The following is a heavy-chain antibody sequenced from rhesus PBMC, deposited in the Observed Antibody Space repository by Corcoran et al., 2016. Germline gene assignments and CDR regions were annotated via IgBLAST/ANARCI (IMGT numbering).Heavy chain of an antibody. V-gene: IGHV4-169*02. CDR1: GGSISSSY. Sequence: QLQLQESGPGLVKPSETLSVTCAVSGGSISSSYWSWIRQAPGKGLEWIGYVYGIGSSTNYNPSLKSRVTLSVDTSKNQRSLKLSSVTTADTAVYYCARDLAAAGTFDFWGQELRVTVSS. CDR3: ARDLAAAGTFDF. J-gene: IGHJ3*01. CDR2: VYGIGSST. D-gene: IGHD6-25*01.